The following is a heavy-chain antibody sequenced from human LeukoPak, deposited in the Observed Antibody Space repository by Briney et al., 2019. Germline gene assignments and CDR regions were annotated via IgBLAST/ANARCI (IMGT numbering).Heavy chain of an antibody. CDR1: GGSISSYY. CDR3: ARGRGYSSSWYGRFFFDY. D-gene: IGHD6-13*01. V-gene: IGHV4-59*12. Sequence: PSETLSLTCTVSGGSISSYYWSWIRQPPGKGLEWIGYIYYSGSTNHNPSLKSRVTISVDTSKNQFSLKLSSVTAADTAVYYCARGRGYSSSWYGRFFFDYWGQGTLVTVSS. J-gene: IGHJ4*02. CDR2: IYYSGST.